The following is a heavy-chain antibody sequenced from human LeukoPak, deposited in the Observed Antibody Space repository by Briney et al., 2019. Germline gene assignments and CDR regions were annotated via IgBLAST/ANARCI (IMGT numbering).Heavy chain of an antibody. CDR2: IYYSGST. D-gene: IGHD3-22*01. J-gene: IGHJ3*02. V-gene: IGHV4-59*01. Sequence: SETLSLTCTVSGGSISSYYWSWIRQPPGKGLEWIGYIYYSGSTNYNPSLKSRVTISVDTSKNQFSLKLSSVTAADTAVYYCARTTYYYDSSGYYFSAFDIWGQGTMVTVS. CDR1: GGSISSYY. CDR3: ARTTYYYDSSGYYFSAFDI.